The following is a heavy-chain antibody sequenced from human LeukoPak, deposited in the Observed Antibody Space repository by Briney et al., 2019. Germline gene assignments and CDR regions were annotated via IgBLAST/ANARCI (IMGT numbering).Heavy chain of an antibody. CDR3: ARDGYYYDSSGYGS. J-gene: IGHJ4*02. CDR1: GFTFSSYW. CDR2: IKQDGSEK. V-gene: IGHV3-7*01. D-gene: IGHD3-22*01. Sequence: PGGSLRLSCAASGFTFSSYWMSWVRQAPGKGLEGVANIKQDGSEKYYVDSVKGRFTISRDNDKNSLYLRMNSLRAEDTAVYYCARDGYYYDSSGYGSWGQGTLVTVSS.